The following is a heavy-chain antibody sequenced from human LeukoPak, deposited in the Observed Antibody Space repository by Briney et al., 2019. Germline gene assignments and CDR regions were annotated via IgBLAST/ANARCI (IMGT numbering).Heavy chain of an antibody. CDR1: GGSISSYY. J-gene: IGHJ5*02. Sequence: SETLSLTCTFSGGSISSYYWSWLRKPPGKGLEWIGYIYYSGSTNYNPSLKSRVTISVDTSKNQFSLKLSSVTAADTAVYYCARLYSSSSLRFDPWGQGTLVTVSS. CDR3: ARLYSSSSLRFDP. V-gene: IGHV4-59*01. CDR2: IYYSGST. D-gene: IGHD6-6*01.